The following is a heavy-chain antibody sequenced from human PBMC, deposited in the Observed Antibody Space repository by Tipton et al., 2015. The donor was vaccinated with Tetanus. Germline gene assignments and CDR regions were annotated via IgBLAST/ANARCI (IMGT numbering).Heavy chain of an antibody. Sequence: SLRLSCAASGFTLGNYAMSWVRQAPGKGLEWVSSIRNRGDATYYADSVKGRFTISRDSSESTLYLQMNSLRPEDTAVYFCATLPKQWLANFGYWGQGTLVTVSS. CDR3: ATLPKQWLANFGY. J-gene: IGHJ4*02. V-gene: IGHV3-23*01. D-gene: IGHD6-19*01. CDR1: GFTLGNYA. CDR2: IRNRGDAT.